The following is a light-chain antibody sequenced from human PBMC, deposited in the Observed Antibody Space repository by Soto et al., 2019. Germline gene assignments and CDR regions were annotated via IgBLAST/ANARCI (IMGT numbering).Light chain of an antibody. CDR1: SSDVGGYNY. CDR3: SSYGGSNNLV. V-gene: IGLV2-8*01. CDR2: EVS. Sequence: QSVLTQPPSASGSPGQSVTISCTGTSSDVGGYNYVSWYQQHPGKVPKLMIYEVSKRPSGVPDRFSGSKSGNTASLTVSGLQAEDEAEYYCSSYGGSNNLVFGGGTKLTVL. J-gene: IGLJ2*01.